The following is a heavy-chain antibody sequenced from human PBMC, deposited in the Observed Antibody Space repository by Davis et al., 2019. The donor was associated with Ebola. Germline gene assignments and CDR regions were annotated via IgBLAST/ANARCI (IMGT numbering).Heavy chain of an antibody. V-gene: IGHV6-1*01. CDR2: TYYRSKWHN. J-gene: IGHJ6*02. CDR3: ARGPPMDV. CDR1: GDSVFSNSVA. Sequence: LRLSCVISGDSVFSNSVAWNWIRQSPSRGLEWLGRTYYRSKWHNDYAVSVKGRITINPDTSRNQFSLQLDSVTPEDTAVYYCARGPPMDVWGQGTTVTVSS.